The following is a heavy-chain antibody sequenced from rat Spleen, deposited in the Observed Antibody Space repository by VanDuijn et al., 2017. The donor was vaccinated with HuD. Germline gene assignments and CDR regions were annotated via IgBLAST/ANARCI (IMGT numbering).Heavy chain of an antibody. J-gene: IGHJ4*01. Sequence: EVQLVESGGGLVQPGRSMKLSCAASGFTFSNYDMAWVRQAPTKGLEWIASISTGGGNTYYRDSVKGRFIVSRDNVKSTLYLQMDSLRSEDTATYYCARGLYSSYIYGVMDAWGQGASVTVSS. V-gene: IGHV5-25*01. CDR1: GFTFSNYD. CDR2: ISTGGGNT. D-gene: IGHD1-2*01. CDR3: ARGLYSSYIYGVMDA.